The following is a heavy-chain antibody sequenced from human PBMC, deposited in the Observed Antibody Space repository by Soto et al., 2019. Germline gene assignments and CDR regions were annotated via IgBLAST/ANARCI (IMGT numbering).Heavy chain of an antibody. CDR1: GFTFSRYD. CDR2: IWYDGSNK. J-gene: IGHJ1*01. D-gene: IGHD6-19*01. CDR3: ARGGRGWYTDFQH. V-gene: IGHV3-33*01. Sequence: QVQLVESGGGVVQPGRSLRLSCAASGFTFSRYDMHWVRQAPGKGLEWVAVIWYDGSNKYYADSVKGRVTISRDNSKNTLYVQMNSLRVEDTAVYYCARGGRGWYTDFQHWGQGALVTVSS.